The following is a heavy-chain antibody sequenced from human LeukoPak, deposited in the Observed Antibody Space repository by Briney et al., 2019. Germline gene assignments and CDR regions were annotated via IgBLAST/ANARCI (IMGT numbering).Heavy chain of an antibody. V-gene: IGHV1-69*06. J-gene: IGHJ5*02. Sequence: ASVKVSCKASGGTFSSYAISWVRQAPGQELEWMGGIIPIFGTANYAQKFQGRVTITADKSTSTAYMELSSLRSEDTAVYYCARANWKTYNWFDPWGQGTLVTVSS. CDR1: GGTFSSYA. D-gene: IGHD1-1*01. CDR2: IIPIFGTA. CDR3: ARANWKTYNWFDP.